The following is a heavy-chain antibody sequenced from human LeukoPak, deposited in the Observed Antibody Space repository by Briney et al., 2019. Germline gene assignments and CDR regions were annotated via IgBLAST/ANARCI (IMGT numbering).Heavy chain of an antibody. CDR3: ARGCSSTSCYHAFDI. V-gene: IGHV3-30-3*01. D-gene: IGHD2-2*01. CDR2: ISYDGSNK. Sequence: GRSLRLSCAASGFTFSSYAMHWVRQAPGKGLEWVAVISYDGSNKYYADSVKGRFTISRDNSKNTLYLQMNSLRAEDTAVYYCARGCSSTSCYHAFDIWGQGTMVTVSS. J-gene: IGHJ3*02. CDR1: GFTFSSYA.